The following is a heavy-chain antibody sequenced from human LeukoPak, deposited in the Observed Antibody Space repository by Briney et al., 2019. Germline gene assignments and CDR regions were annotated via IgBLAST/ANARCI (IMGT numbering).Heavy chain of an antibody. CDR2: ISYDGSNK. J-gene: IGHJ5*02. CDR3: AKDLQSSSVYDERLDP. D-gene: IGHD5/OR15-5a*01. V-gene: IGHV3-30*18. CDR1: RFTFSNYG. Sequence: GGSLRLYCAASRFTFSNYGMHWVRQAPGKGLEWVAVISYDGSNKYYADSVKGRFTISRDNSKNTLYLQMNSLRGEDTALYYCAKDLQSSSVYDERLDPWGQGTLVTVSS.